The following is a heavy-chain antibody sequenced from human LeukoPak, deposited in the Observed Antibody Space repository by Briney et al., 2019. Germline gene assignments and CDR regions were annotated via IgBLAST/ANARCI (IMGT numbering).Heavy chain of an antibody. CDR1: GFTVSSNY. D-gene: IGHD2-8*01. V-gene: IGHV3-23*01. Sequence: GGSLRLSCAASGFTVSSNYMSWVRQAPGKGLEWVSAISGSGGSTYYADSVKGRFTISRDNSKNTLYLQMNSLRAEDTAVYYCAKDRMLFDYWGQGTLVTVSS. J-gene: IGHJ4*02. CDR3: AKDRMLFDY. CDR2: ISGSGGST.